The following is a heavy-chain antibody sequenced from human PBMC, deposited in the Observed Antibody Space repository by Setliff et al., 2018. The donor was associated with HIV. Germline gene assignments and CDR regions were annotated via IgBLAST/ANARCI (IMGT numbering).Heavy chain of an antibody. V-gene: IGHV4-59*08. J-gene: IGHJ4*02. CDR2: SYNSGIT. CDR3: ARQVAARKVDY. CDR1: GGSISSYY. D-gene: IGHD6-13*01. Sequence: PSETLSLTRTVSGGSISSYYWSWIRQPPGKGLEWIGYSYNSGITSYNPSLKSRVTISEDTSKNQFTLKLISVTAADTAVYYCARQVAARKVDYWGQGLLVTVSS.